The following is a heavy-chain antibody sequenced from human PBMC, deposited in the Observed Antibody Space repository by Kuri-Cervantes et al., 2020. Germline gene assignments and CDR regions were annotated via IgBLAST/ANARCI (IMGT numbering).Heavy chain of an antibody. Sequence: GESLKISCAASGFTVSNNYMSWVRQAPGKGLEWVSVIYSGGNTYYADSVKGRFTISRDNSKNTVYLQMNSLRAEDTALYHCARDYFPRGYSIFYNWFDPWGQGTLVTVSS. CDR3: ARDYFPRGYSIFYNWFDP. D-gene: IGHD4-23*01. J-gene: IGHJ5*02. V-gene: IGHV3-66*01. CDR1: GFTVSNNY. CDR2: IYSGGNT.